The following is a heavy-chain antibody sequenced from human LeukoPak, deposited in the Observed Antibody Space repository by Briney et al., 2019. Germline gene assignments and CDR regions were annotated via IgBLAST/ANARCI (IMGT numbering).Heavy chain of an antibody. D-gene: IGHD6-19*01. CDR2: INSDGYSI. CDR1: GFTFSGYW. Sequence: GGSLRLSCAASGFTFSGYWMHWFRQAPGKGLVWVSRINSDGYSITYADSVKGRFTISRDNAKNTLYLQMNSLIAEDTAVYFCTRAGYSSGFDSWGQGTLVTVSS. CDR3: TRAGYSSGFDS. J-gene: IGHJ5*01. V-gene: IGHV3-74*03.